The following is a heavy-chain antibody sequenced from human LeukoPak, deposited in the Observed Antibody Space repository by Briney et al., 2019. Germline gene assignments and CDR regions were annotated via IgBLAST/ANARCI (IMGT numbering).Heavy chain of an antibody. CDR2: INHSGST. CDR3: ARGSGSYSSYYYYYYMDV. CDR1: GYSISSGYY. J-gene: IGHJ6*03. V-gene: IGHV4-38-2*02. Sequence: PSETLSLTCTVSGYSISSGYYWGWIRQPPGKGLEWIGSINHSGSTNYNPSLKSRVTISVDTSKNQFSLKLSSVTAADTAVYYCARGSGSYSSYYYYYYMDVWGKGTTVTVSS. D-gene: IGHD1-26*01.